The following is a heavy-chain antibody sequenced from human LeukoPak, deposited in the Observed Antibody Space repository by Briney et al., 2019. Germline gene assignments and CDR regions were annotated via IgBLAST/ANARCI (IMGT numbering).Heavy chain of an antibody. Sequence: GGSLRLSCAASGFTFSSYSMSWVRQAPGKGLEWVSYIRGSSSTIYYADSVKGRFTISRDNAKNSLYLQMNSLRAEDTAVYYCARASFEYGSSSRADYWGQGTLVTVSS. J-gene: IGHJ4*02. CDR2: IRGSSSTI. D-gene: IGHD6-6*01. CDR3: ARASFEYGSSSRADY. V-gene: IGHV3-48*01. CDR1: GFTFSSYS.